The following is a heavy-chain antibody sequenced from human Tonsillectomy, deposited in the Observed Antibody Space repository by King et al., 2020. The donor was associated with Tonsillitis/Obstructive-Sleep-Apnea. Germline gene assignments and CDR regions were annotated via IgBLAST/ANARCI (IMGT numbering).Heavy chain of an antibody. CDR1: GYTFNSYG. Sequence: QLVQSGAEVKKPGASVKVSCQASGYTFNSYGIIWVRQAPGQRLEWMGWISGFSGDTKYAQKLQGRVTMTRDTSTSTAYMGLRSLGSDDAAVYYCARARGVAGKFWFDPWGQGTLVTVSS. D-gene: IGHD6-19*01. V-gene: IGHV1-18*01. J-gene: IGHJ5*02. CDR2: ISGFSGDT. CDR3: ARARGVAGKFWFDP.